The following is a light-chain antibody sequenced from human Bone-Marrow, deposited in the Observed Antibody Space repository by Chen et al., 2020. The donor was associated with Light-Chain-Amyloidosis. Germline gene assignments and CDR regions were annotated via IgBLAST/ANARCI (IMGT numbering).Light chain of an antibody. V-gene: IGLV6-57*01. CDR2: EDD. Sequence: NFMLTQPHSVPESPGKTVIISCTRSSGSIATNYVQWYQQRPGSSPTTVIYEDDKRPSGVPDRFSGSIDRSSNSASLTISGLKTEDEADYYCQSYQGSSQGVFGGGTKLTVL. J-gene: IGLJ3*02. CDR1: SGSIATNY. CDR3: QSYQGSSQGV.